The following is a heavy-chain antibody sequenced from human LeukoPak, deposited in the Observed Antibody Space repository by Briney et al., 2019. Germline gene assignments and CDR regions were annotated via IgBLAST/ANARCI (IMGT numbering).Heavy chain of an antibody. D-gene: IGHD2-15*01. Sequence: VASVTVSCKASGYTFTSYDINWVRQAAGQGLEWMGWMNPNSGNTGYAQKFQGRVTITRNTSISTAYMELSSLRSEDTAVYYCARGSGVVAALLGYYYYMDVWGKGTTVTVSS. CDR2: MNPNSGNT. J-gene: IGHJ6*03. V-gene: IGHV1-8*03. CDR1: GYTFTSYD. CDR3: ARGSGVVAALLGYYYYMDV.